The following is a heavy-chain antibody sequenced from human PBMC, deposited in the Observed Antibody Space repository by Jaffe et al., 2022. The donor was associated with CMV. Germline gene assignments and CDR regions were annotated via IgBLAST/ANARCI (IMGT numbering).Heavy chain of an antibody. CDR1: GGSFSGYY. J-gene: IGHJ4*02. CDR2: INHSGST. D-gene: IGHD6-13*01. CDR3: ASGIAAAGTAFDY. V-gene: IGHV4-34*01. Sequence: QVQLQQWGAGLLKPSETLSLTCAVYGGSFSGYYWSWIRQPPGKGLEWIGEINHSGSTNYNPSLKSRVTISVDTSKNQFSLKLSSVTAADTAVYYCASGIAAAGTAFDYWGQGTLVTVSS.